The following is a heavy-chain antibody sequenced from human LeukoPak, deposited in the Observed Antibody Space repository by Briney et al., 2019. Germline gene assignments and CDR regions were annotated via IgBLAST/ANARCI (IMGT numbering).Heavy chain of an antibody. Sequence: GASVKVSCKASGYTFTSYDINWVRQAPGQGLEWMGWISAYNGNTNYAQKLQGRVTMTTDTSTSTAYMELRSLRSDDTAVYYCARDSLGYCSSTSCSAFDIWGQGTMVTVSS. CDR3: ARDSLGYCSSTSCSAFDI. CDR2: ISAYNGNT. D-gene: IGHD2-2*01. CDR1: GYTFTSYD. J-gene: IGHJ3*02. V-gene: IGHV1-18*01.